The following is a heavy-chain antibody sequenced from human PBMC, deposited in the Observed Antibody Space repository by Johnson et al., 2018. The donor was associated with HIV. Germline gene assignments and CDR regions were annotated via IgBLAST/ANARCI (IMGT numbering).Heavy chain of an antibody. D-gene: IGHD6-13*01. Sequence: QMQLVESGGGVVQPGRSLRLSCAASGFTFSSYAMHWVRQPPGKGLEWVAVISYGGNKQYYVDSVEGRFTISRDNSKDTLYLQMHNLRAEDTAVYYCARASCIAADPDAFDIWCQGTMVTVSS. V-gene: IGHV3-30-3*01. CDR3: ARASCIAADPDAFDI. J-gene: IGHJ3*02. CDR2: ISYGGNKQ. CDR1: GFTFSSYA.